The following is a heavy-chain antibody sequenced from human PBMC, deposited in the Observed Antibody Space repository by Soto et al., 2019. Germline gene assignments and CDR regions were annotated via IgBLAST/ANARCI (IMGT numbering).Heavy chain of an antibody. CDR1: GYTFTSYA. CDR3: AREPCGGDCSGWFDH. CDR2: INAGNGNT. J-gene: IGHJ5*02. V-gene: IGHV1-3*01. Sequence: ASVKVSCKASGYTFTSYAMHWVRQAPGQRLEWMGCINAGNGNTKYSQKFQGRVTITRDTSASTAYMELSSLRSEDTAVYYCAREPCGGDCSGWFDHWGQGTLVTVSS. D-gene: IGHD2-21*02.